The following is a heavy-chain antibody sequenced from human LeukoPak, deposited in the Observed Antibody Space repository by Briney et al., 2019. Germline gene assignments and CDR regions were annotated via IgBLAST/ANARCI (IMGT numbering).Heavy chain of an antibody. CDR1: GFTFSSYA. D-gene: IGHD3-10*01. CDR3: TTMASYYGSGRYFDY. J-gene: IGHJ4*02. Sequence: GGSLRLSCAASGFTFSSYAMHWVRQAPGKGLEYVSAISSNGGSTYYANSVKGRFTISRDNSKNTLYLQMGSLRAEDMAVYYCTTMASYYGSGRYFDYWGQGTLVTVSS. V-gene: IGHV3-64*01. CDR2: ISSNGGST.